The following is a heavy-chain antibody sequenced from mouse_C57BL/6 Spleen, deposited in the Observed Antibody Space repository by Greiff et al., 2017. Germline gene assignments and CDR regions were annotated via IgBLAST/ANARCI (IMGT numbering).Heavy chain of an antibody. D-gene: IGHD1-1*01. CDR3: ARRDGSRGFAY. CDR1: GYTFTSYW. Sequence: VKLQQPGAELVRPGSSVKLSCKASGYTFTSYWMHWVKQRPIQGLEWIGNIDPSDSETHYNQKFKDKATLTVDKSSSTAYMQLSSLTSEDSAVYYCARRDGSRGFAYWGQGTLVTVSA. CDR2: IDPSDSET. J-gene: IGHJ3*01. V-gene: IGHV1-52*01.